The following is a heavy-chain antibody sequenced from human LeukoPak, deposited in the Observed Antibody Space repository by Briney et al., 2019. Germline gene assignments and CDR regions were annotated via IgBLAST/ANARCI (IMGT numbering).Heavy chain of an antibody. Sequence: YDGSNKYYADSVKGRFTISRDNSKNTLYLHMNSLRAEDTAVYYCARVYTGTGTDSDAFDIWGQGTMVTVSS. J-gene: IGHJ3*02. CDR3: ARVYTGTGTDSDAFDI. V-gene: IGHV3-30-3*01. D-gene: IGHD6-13*01. CDR2: YDGSNK.